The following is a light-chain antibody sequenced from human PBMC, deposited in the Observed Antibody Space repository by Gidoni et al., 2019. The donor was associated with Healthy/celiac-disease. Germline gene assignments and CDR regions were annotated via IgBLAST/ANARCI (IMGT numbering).Light chain of an antibody. CDR3: QQCNSYPWT. V-gene: IGKV1-5*03. J-gene: IGKJ1*01. Sequence: DLQMIQSPSTLSAYVGDRVTITCRASQSISSWSAWYQQKPGKAPKLLIYKASSLESGVPSRFSGSGSGTEFTLTISSLQPDDFATYYCQQCNSYPWTFGQGTKVEIK. CDR1: QSISSW. CDR2: KAS.